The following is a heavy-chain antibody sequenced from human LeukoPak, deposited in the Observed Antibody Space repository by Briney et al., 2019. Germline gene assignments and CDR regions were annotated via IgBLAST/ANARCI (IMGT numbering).Heavy chain of an antibody. CDR3: ARDRPTGASRVFVVQ. D-gene: IGHD2-15*01. Sequence: GGSLRLSCTASGFTYSNHAMTWVRQAPGKGLEWVSSMSSGGTYIYYADSVRGRFTISRDNAKNSLYLVMNSLRAEETATYYFARDRPTGASRVFVVQWGQGTLVTVSS. CDR2: MSSGGTYI. J-gene: IGHJ4*02. V-gene: IGHV3-21*01. CDR1: GFTYSNHA.